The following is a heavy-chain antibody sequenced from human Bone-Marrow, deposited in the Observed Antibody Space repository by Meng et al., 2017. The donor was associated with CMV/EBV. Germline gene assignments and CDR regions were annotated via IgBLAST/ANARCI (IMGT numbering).Heavy chain of an antibody. CDR3: ARDAGYCSSTSRSCAHYGMDV. CDR2: MNPNSGNT. V-gene: IGHV1-8*01. D-gene: IGHD2-2*01. J-gene: IGHJ6*02. CDR1: GYTFTSYD. Sequence: ASVKVSCKASGYTFTSYDINWVRQATGQGLEWMGWMNPNSGNTGYAQKFQGRVTMTRNTSISTAYMELSSLRSEDTAVYYCARDAGYCSSTSRSCAHYGMDVWGQGTTVTVSS.